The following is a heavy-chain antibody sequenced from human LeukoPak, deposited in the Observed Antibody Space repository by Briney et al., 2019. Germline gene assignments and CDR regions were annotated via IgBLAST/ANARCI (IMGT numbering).Heavy chain of an antibody. Sequence: GASLKISCKGSGYRFTSYWIAWVRPMPGKGLEWMGIIYPGDSDTTYSPSFQGQVTTSADKSISTAYLQWSSLKASDTAMYYCARLFYYGSSGYPEYFQHWGQGTLVTVSS. CDR2: IYPGDSDT. CDR1: GYRFTSYW. J-gene: IGHJ1*01. CDR3: ARLFYYGSSGYPEYFQH. D-gene: IGHD3-22*01. V-gene: IGHV5-51*01.